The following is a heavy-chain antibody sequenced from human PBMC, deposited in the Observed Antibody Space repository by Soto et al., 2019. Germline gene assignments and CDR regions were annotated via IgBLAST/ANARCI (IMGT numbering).Heavy chain of an antibody. CDR1: GFTFTSYA. CDR3: TRYCPTASCYIRYGMDV. Sequence: EVQLLESGGGLVQPGGSLRLSCAASGFTFTSYAMTWVRQAPGKGLEWVSTISGSGGTTYYADSVRGRFTISRDNSKNTLYLQMNTLRAVDTALYSCTRYCPTASCYIRYGMDVWGQGTTVTVSS. J-gene: IGHJ6*02. D-gene: IGHD2-2*02. V-gene: IGHV3-23*01. CDR2: ISGSGGTT.